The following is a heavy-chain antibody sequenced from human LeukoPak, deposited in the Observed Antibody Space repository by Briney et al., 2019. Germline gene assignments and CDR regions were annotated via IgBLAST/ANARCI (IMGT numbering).Heavy chain of an antibody. V-gene: IGHV4-39*07. D-gene: IGHD1-26*01. CDR2: IYYSGSN. CDR3: ARRELLSAPVDY. Sequence: SETLSLTCTVSGGSISSNTYYWGWIRQPPGKGLEWIGSIYYSGSNYYNPSLKSRVTISVDTSKNQFSLKLSSVTAADTAVYYCARRELLSAPVDYWGQGTLVTVSS. J-gene: IGHJ4*02. CDR1: GGSISSNTYY.